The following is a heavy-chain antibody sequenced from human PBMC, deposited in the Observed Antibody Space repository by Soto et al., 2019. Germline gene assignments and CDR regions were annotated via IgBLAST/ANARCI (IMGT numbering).Heavy chain of an antibody. CDR1: GFTFSSYG. D-gene: IGHD5-18*01. CDR2: IWYDGSNK. J-gene: IGHJ6*02. CDR3: ARDMASHVDTAMVIFYYYYYGMDV. Sequence: GGSLRLSCAASGFTFSSYGMHWVRQAPGKGLEWVAVIWYDGSNKYYADSVKGRFTISRDNSKNTLYLQMNSLRAEDTAVYYCARDMASHVDTAMVIFYYYYYGMDVWGQGTTVTVSS. V-gene: IGHV3-33*01.